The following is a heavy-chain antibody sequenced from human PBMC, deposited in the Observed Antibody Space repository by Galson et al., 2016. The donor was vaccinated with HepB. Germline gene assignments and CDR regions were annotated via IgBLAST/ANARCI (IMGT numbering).Heavy chain of an antibody. V-gene: IGHV4-38-2*01. CDR3: ARGGYSSSLSFDS. CDR1: GYAIGTGFY. CDR2: IYHNGRS. Sequence: LSLTCAVAGYAIGTGFYWGWIRQPPGEGLEWVGNIYHNGRSYYNPSVKSRVTISLDTSKNLFSLRLSSVTAADTAVYSCARGGYSSSLSFDSWGQGILVIVSS. D-gene: IGHD6-6*01. J-gene: IGHJ4*02.